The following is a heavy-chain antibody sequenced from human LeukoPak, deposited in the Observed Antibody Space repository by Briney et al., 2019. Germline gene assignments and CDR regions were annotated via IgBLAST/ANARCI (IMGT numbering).Heavy chain of an antibody. CDR2: ISVDSNYL. V-gene: IGHV3-21*01. J-gene: IGHJ3*02. D-gene: IGHD2-15*01. Sequence: GGSPRLSCAASGFTFNTYSMNWVRQAPGKGLEWVSSISVDSNYLFYVDSLRRRFTVARDNTKNSLYLQMNSLRAEDTAVYYCVRVHCSGGGCYQRNDGLEIWGQGTMVTVSS. CDR1: GFTFNTYS. CDR3: VRVHCSGGGCYQRNDGLEI.